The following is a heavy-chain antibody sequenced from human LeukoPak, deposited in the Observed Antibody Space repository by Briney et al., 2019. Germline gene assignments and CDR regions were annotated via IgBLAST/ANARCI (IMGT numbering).Heavy chain of an antibody. CDR2: INTDGSST. CDR3: ARGSNSGSYYGSEYFQH. Sequence: GGSLRLSCAASGFTFSSYWMHWVRQAPGKGLVWVSLINTDGSSTSYADSVKGRFTISRDNAKNTLYLQMNSLRAEDTAVYYCARGSNSGSYYGSEYFQHWGQGTLVTVSS. CDR1: GFTFSSYW. J-gene: IGHJ1*01. V-gene: IGHV3-74*01. D-gene: IGHD1-26*01.